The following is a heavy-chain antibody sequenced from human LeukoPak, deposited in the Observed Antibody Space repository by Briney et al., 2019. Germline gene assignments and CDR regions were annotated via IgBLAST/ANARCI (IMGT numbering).Heavy chain of an antibody. V-gene: IGHV3-48*01. CDR3: ARVLTTVTTDSYYFDY. D-gene: IGHD4-11*01. Sequence: GGSLRLSCAASGFTFSSYSMNWVRQAPGKGLEWVSYISSSSSTIYYADSVKGRFTISRDNAKNSLYLQMNSLRAEDTAVYYCARVLTTVTTDSYYFDYWGQGTPVTVSS. CDR1: GFTFSSYS. J-gene: IGHJ4*02. CDR2: ISSSSSTI.